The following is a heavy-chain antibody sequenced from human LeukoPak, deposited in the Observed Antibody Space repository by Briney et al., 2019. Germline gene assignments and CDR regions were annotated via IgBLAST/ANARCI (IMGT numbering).Heavy chain of an antibody. CDR1: EFAFSRNN. Sequence: GGSLRLSCAASEFAFSRNNMHWVRQAPGKGLEWGSFISYDGSDKNYAESVEGRSTISRDNSKNTLFLQMNSLGAGDTALYYCAKDQGGGHCSFDYWGQGTLVTVSS. J-gene: IGHJ4*02. D-gene: IGHD2-21*02. CDR3: AKDQGGGHCSFDY. CDR2: ISYDGSDK. V-gene: IGHV3-30*02.